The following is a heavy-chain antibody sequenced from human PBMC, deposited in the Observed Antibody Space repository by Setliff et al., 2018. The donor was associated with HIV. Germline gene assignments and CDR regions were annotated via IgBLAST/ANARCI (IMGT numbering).Heavy chain of an antibody. CDR3: ARQRHGGAGAHDY. Sequence: PSETLSLTCTVTGGSISSGGFYWTWIRQHPGKGLEWIGYIYNTGSTYHSPSLESRVTMSIDTSKNQFSLKLSSVTAADTAVYYCARQRHGGAGAHDYWGQGTLVTVSS. V-gene: IGHV4-31*03. J-gene: IGHJ4*02. D-gene: IGHD3-16*01. CDR1: GGSISSGGFY. CDR2: IYNTGST.